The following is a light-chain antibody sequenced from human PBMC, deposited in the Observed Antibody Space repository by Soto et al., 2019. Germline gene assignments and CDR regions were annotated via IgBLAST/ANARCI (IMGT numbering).Light chain of an antibody. CDR3: QQYNNWPWT. V-gene: IGKV3-15*01. J-gene: IGKJ1*01. CDR1: QSISDT. Sequence: EIVMTQSPSTLSGSPGGRATLSCMASQSISDTLAWYQQKPGQAPRLLIYGASTRAPGFPARFSGSGSGTDFTLTISSLQSEDFAVYYCQQYNNWPWTFGQGTKVDIK. CDR2: GAS.